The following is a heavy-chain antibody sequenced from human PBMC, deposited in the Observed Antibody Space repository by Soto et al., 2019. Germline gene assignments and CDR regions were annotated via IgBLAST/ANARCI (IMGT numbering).Heavy chain of an antibody. Sequence: QVQLVQSGAEMKKPGASVKVSCESSGYTFTAYYIHWVRQAPGHGLEWMGWINPNGGGTKYAQTFQGRVTMTRDTSIDTDYMGLTRLTSDGTGVYYCARAVHTMVQGVRVRVGQWGQGSLVTISS. J-gene: IGHJ4*02. D-gene: IGHD3-10*01. CDR1: GYTFTAYY. V-gene: IGHV1-2*02. CDR2: INPNGGGT. CDR3: ARAVHTMVQGVRVRVGQ.